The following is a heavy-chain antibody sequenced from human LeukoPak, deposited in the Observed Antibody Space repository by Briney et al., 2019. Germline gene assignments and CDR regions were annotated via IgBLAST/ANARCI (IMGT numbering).Heavy chain of an antibody. D-gene: IGHD3-9*01. V-gene: IGHV1-18*04. J-gene: IGHJ4*02. CDR1: GYTFTSYG. CDR2: ISAYKGNT. CDR3: ARVANYDILTGYWDY. Sequence: ASVKVSCKASGYTFTSYGISWVRQAPGQGLEGMGWISAYKGNTNYEKKLKGRVTMTTDTSTSTAYMELRSLRSDDTAVYYCARVANYDILTGYWDYWGQGTLVTVSS.